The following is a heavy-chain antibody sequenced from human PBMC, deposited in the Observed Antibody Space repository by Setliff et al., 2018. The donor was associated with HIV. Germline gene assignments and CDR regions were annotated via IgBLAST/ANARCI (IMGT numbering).Heavy chain of an antibody. V-gene: IGHV3-49*04. D-gene: IGHD3-10*01. CDR3: VYGSGSYRKYGMDV. Sequence: GGSLRLSCTASGFTFGDYAVSWVRQAPGKGLEWVGFIRSKAYGGTTEYAASVKGRFTISRDDSKSIAYLQMNSLKTEDTAVYYCVYGSGSYRKYGMDVWGQGTTVTVSS. J-gene: IGHJ6*02. CDR2: IRSKAYGGTT. CDR1: GFTFGDYA.